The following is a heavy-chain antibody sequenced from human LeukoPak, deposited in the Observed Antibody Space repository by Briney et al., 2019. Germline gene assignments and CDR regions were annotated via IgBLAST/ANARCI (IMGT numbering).Heavy chain of an antibody. V-gene: IGHV1-2*02. D-gene: IGHD3-22*01. Sequence: ASVKVSCKASGYTFTGYYMHWVRQAPGQGLEWMGWINPNSGGTNYAQKFQGRVTMTRDTSISTAYMELSRLRSDDTAVYYCASDSPDYYDIPTRGFDPWGQGTLVTVSS. J-gene: IGHJ5*02. CDR2: INPNSGGT. CDR3: ASDSPDYYDIPTRGFDP. CDR1: GYTFTGYY.